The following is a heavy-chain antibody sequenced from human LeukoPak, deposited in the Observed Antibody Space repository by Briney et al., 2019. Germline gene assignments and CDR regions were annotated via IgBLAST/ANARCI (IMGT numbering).Heavy chain of an antibody. V-gene: IGHV4-39*01. CDR1: GGSISNSNYY. J-gene: IGHJ5*02. CDR3: ASLLNGGVAHWFDP. Sequence: SETLSLTCTVSGGSISNSNYYWDWIRQPPGKGLEWIGNIYYNGNTYYNSSLKSRVTISVDTSKNQFSLKLSSVTAADTAVYYCASLLNGGVAHWFDPWGQGTLVTVSS. D-gene: IGHD7-27*01. CDR2: IYYNGNT.